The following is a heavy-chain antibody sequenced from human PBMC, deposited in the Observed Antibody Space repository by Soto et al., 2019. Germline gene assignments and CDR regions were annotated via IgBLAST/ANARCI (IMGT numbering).Heavy chain of an antibody. V-gene: IGHV3-33*01. D-gene: IGHD4-17*01. J-gene: IGHJ3*02. Sequence: GGSLRLSCTPSGFTFSTYGMHWARQAPGKGLEWVAVIWYDGSNKVYAGSVKGRFTISRDNSKNTLYLQMNSLRAEDTAVYYCARDLSGDYGALDTWGQGTMVTVSS. CDR2: IWYDGSNK. CDR3: ARDLSGDYGALDT. CDR1: GFTFSTYG.